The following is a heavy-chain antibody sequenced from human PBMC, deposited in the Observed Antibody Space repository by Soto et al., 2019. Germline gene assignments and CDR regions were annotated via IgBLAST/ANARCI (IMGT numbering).Heavy chain of an antibody. V-gene: IGHV3-30*18. D-gene: IGHD2-15*01. CDR3: EKDTLDCSGGDCPLYYYYGMDV. CDR2: ISNDGTNK. J-gene: IGHJ6*02. Sequence: QVQLVESGGGVVQPGRSLRLSCAASGFTFRSYGMHWVRQAPGKGLEWLAVISNDGTNKYLADCVKGQFTRYRDNSRNTLSLEINNLRPEDTAVYYCEKDTLDCSGGDCPLYYYYGMDVWGQGTTVTVSS. CDR1: GFTFRSYG.